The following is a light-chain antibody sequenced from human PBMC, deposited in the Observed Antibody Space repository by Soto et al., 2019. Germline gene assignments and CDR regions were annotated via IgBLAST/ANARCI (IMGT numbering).Light chain of an antibody. CDR3: QQYGSSPPYT. J-gene: IGKJ2*01. Sequence: EIVLTQSPGTLSLSPGERATLSCRASHSVSSTYLAWYQQKPGQPPRLLIYGASSRATGIPDRFSGSGSGTDFPLTISRLEPEDFAVYYCQQYGSSPPYTFGQGTKLEIK. CDR1: HSVSSTY. V-gene: IGKV3-20*01. CDR2: GAS.